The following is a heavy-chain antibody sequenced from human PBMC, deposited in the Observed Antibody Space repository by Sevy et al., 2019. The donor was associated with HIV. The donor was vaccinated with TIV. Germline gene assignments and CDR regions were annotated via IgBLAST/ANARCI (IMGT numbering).Heavy chain of an antibody. CDR3: ATTKDYYEDSGSPFDY. D-gene: IGHD3-22*01. Sequence: ASVMVSCKVSGYTLTKLSMHWVRQAPGKGLEWMGSFDPEDGETIYQQKLKGRVTMTEDTSTDTAYMELSSLRSEDTAVYYCATTKDYYEDSGSPFDYWGQGTLVTVSS. J-gene: IGHJ4*02. CDR2: FDPEDGET. CDR1: GYTLTKLS. V-gene: IGHV1-24*01.